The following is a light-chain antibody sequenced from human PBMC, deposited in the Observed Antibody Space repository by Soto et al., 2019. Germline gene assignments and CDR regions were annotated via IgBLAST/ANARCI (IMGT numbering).Light chain of an antibody. CDR2: GAS. CDR3: QQNYSLPLT. J-gene: IGKJ3*01. V-gene: IGKV1-39*01. Sequence: DIQLTQSPSSLSASVGARVAIPCRASQSISDYLNWYQQKPGKAPKLLIYGASNLQSGVPPRFSGSGSGSEFTLTISSLQPDDVAMYFCQQNYSLPLTFGPGTRRDIK. CDR1: QSISDY.